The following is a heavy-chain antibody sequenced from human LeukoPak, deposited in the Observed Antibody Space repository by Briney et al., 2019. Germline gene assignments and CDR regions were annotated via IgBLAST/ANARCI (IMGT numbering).Heavy chain of an antibody. CDR3: ARDAPLPDF. CDR1: GVTFSSYT. CDR2: ISSSSNYI. V-gene: IGHV3-21*01. D-gene: IGHD1-26*01. Sequence: GGSLRLSCAASGVTFSSYTMNWVRQAPGKGLEWVSSISSSSNYIYYADSVKGRFTISRDNAKNSLYLQMNSPRAEDTAVYYCARDAPLPDFWGQGTLVTVSS. J-gene: IGHJ4*02.